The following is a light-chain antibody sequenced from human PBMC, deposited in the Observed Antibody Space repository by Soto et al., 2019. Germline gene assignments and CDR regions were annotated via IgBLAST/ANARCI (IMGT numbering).Light chain of an antibody. CDR2: YRPDSDK. CDR3: MIWHSSAYV. J-gene: IGLJ1*01. Sequence: QLVLTQPSSLSASPGASASLTCTLRSGINVGTSRIYWYQQKPGSPPQYLLRYRPDSDKQQGSGVPSRFSGSKDASANAGILLISGLQSEDEADYYCMIWHSSAYVFGTGTKVTVL. V-gene: IGLV5-45*03. CDR1: SGINVGTSR.